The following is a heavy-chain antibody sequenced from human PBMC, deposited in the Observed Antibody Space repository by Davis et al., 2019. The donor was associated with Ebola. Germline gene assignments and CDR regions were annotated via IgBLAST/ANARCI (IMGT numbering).Heavy chain of an antibody. CDR2: IKEDGSVK. Sequence: GSLRLSCEASGFIMSKYWMAWGRQAPGKGPEWVAHIKEDGSVKDYVDSVKGRFTISRDNAKNSLYLQMNSLRVEDTAVYYCVRDGWDSLFDYWGQGTMVTVSS. CDR3: VRDGWDSLFDY. CDR1: GFIMSKYW. J-gene: IGHJ4*02. V-gene: IGHV3-7*03. D-gene: IGHD6-19*01.